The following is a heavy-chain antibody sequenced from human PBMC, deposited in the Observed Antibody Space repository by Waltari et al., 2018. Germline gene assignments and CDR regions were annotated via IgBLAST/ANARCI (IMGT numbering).Heavy chain of an antibody. D-gene: IGHD6-13*01. Sequence: QVQLVESGGGVVQPGRSLRLSCAASGFTFSSYAMHWARPAPGKGLEWVAVISYDGSNKYYADSVKGRFTISRDNSKNTLYLQMNSLRAEDTAVYYCARGRGGAAAPLDAFDIWGQGTMVTVSS. V-gene: IGHV3-30-3*01. CDR3: ARGRGGAAAPLDAFDI. J-gene: IGHJ3*02. CDR2: ISYDGSNK. CDR1: GFTFSSYA.